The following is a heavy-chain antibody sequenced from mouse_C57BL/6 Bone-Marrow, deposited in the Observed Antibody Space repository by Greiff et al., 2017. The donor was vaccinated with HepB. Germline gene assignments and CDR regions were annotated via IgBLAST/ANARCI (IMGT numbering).Heavy chain of an antibody. CDR1: GFTFSDYY. CDR3: ARDLRYYYAMDY. D-gene: IGHD1-1*01. Sequence: EVQLVESEGGLVQPGSSMKLSCTASGFTFSDYYMAWVRQVPEKGLEWVANINYDGSSTYYLDSLKSRFIISRDNAKNILYLHMSSLKSEDTATYYCARDLRYYYAMDYWGQGTSVTVSS. V-gene: IGHV5-16*01. CDR2: INYDGSST. J-gene: IGHJ4*01.